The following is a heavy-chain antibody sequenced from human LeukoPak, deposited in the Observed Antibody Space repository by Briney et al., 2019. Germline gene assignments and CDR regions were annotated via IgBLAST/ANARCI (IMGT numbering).Heavy chain of an antibody. V-gene: IGHV4-4*02. CDR1: GGSITSTNW. Sequence: PSDPLSLPCGVSGGSITSTNWWSWVRQPPGQGLEWIGEISLSGLTNYNPSLKSRVTMALDKSKNHLSLNLTSVTAADTAVYYCSRENGAFSPFGYWGQGTLVTVPS. CDR2: ISLSGLT. J-gene: IGHJ4*02. CDR3: SRENGAFSPFGY. D-gene: IGHD2-8*01.